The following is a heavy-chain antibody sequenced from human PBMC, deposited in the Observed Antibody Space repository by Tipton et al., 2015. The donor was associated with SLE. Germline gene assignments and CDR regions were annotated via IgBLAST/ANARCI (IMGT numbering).Heavy chain of an antibody. CDR1: GYTFTTYD. V-gene: IGHV1-18*01. J-gene: IGHJ4*02. CDR2: ISTYNGNT. Sequence: QLVQSGAEVKKPGASVKVSCKASGYTFTTYDISWVRQAPGQGLEWMGWISTYNGNTNYAQKLQGRVTMTTDTSTSTAYMELRSLKSDDTAVYYCALWVVTHWPHYGDYWVQGALVTVSS. D-gene: IGHD4-23*01. CDR3: ALWVVTHWPHYGDY.